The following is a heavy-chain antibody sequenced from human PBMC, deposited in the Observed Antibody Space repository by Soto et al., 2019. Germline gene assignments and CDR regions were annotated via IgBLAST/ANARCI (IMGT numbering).Heavy chain of an antibody. CDR2: IYYSGST. J-gene: IGHJ4*02. CDR3: ARLGYDFWSGYPGPFDY. Sequence: SETLSLTCTVSGGSISSSSYYWGWIRQPPGKGLEWIGSIYYSGSTYYNPSLKSRVTISVDTSKNQFSLKLSSVTAADTAVYYCARLGYDFWSGYPGPFDYWGQGTLVTVPS. V-gene: IGHV4-39*01. D-gene: IGHD3-3*01. CDR1: GGSISSSSYY.